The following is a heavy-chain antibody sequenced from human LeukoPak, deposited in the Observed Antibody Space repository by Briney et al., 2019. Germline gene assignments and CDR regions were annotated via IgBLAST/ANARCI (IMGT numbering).Heavy chain of an antibody. D-gene: IGHD6-19*01. Sequence: GGSLRLSCAASGFTFSSYAMHWVRQAPGKGLEWVAVISYDGSNKYYADSVKGRFTISRDNSKNTLYLQMNSLRAEDTAVYYCAKTPSRYSSGWYGDYWGQGTLVTVSS. CDR3: AKTPSRYSSGWYGDY. V-gene: IGHV3-30-3*02. J-gene: IGHJ4*02. CDR1: GFTFSSYA. CDR2: ISYDGSNK.